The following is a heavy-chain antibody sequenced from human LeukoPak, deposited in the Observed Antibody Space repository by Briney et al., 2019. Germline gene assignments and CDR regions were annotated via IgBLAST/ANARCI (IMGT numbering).Heavy chain of an antibody. Sequence: ASVKVSCKASGYTFTGYYMHWVRQAPGQGLEWMGWINPNSGDTNYAQKFQGRVTMTRDTSISTAHMELSRLISDDTAEYYCARGGPYTYTYPDYWGQGTLVTVSP. CDR2: INPNSGDT. CDR1: GYTFTGYY. CDR3: ARGGPYTYTYPDY. J-gene: IGHJ4*02. V-gene: IGHV1-2*02. D-gene: IGHD5-18*01.